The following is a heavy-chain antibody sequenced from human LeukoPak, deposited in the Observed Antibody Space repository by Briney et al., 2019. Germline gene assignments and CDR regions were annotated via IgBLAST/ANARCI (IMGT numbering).Heavy chain of an antibody. CDR3: ARDSEGYDFWSGSTDY. CDR1: GFTFSSYA. V-gene: IGHV3-30-3*01. CDR2: ISYDGSNK. Sequence: GGSLRLSCAASGFTFSSYAMHWVSQAPGKGLEWVAVISYDGSNKYYADSVKGRFTISRDNSKNTLYLQMNSLRAEDTAVYYCARDSEGYDFWSGSTDYWGQGTLVTVSS. J-gene: IGHJ4*02. D-gene: IGHD3-3*01.